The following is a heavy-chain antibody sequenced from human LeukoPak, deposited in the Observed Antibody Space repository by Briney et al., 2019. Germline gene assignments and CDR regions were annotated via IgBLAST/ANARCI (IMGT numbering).Heavy chain of an antibody. CDR2: FDPEDGKT. V-gene: IGHV1-24*01. J-gene: IGHJ6*03. CDR3: ATVQRYFDWLKLSSYYMDV. Sequence: ASVTVSCKVSGYTLTELSMHWVRQAPGKGLEWMGGFDPEDGKTIYAQKFQGRVTMTEDTSTDTAHMELSSLRSEDTAVYYCATVQRYFDWLKLSSYYMDVWGKGTTVTVSS. D-gene: IGHD3-9*01. CDR1: GYTLTELS.